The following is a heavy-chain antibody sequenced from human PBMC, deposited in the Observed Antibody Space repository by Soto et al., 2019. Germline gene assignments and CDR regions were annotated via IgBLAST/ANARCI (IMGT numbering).Heavy chain of an antibody. CDR3: AREGGESSDGLYYFDS. CDR1: GGSTSSDNY. CDR2: IYYSGNT. V-gene: IGHV4-30-4*01. D-gene: IGHD3-16*01. J-gene: IGHJ4*02. Sequence: QVQLQESGPGLVKPSQTLSLTCTVSGGSTSSDNYWSWIRQPPGKGLEWIGHIYYSGNTDYNPSLNSLLAISIDTSKNKFSLKLSSVTAADTAVYFCAREGGESSDGLYYFDSWGQGSLVTVSS.